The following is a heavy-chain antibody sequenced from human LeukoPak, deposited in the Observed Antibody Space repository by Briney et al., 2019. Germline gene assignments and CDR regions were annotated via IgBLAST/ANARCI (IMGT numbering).Heavy chain of an antibody. V-gene: IGHV4-59*01. CDR2: IYYSGRT. D-gene: IGHD7-27*01. CDR3: SRDGLGNFDY. J-gene: IGHJ4*02. CDR1: GGSISSYY. Sequence: SETLSLTCAVSGGSISSYYWSWIRQPPGKGLEWIGYIYYSGRTNYNPSLKSRVTISVDTSKNQFSLKLTSVTAADTAVYYCSRDGLGNFDYWGQGALVTVSS.